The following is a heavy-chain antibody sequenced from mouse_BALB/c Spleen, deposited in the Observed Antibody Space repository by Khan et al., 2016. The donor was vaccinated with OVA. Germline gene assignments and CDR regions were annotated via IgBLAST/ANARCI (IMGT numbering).Heavy chain of an antibody. CDR1: GYSITSDYA. J-gene: IGHJ3*01. CDR3: TRGRAY. V-gene: IGHV3-2*02. D-gene: IGHD3-3*01. Sequence: EVKLEESGPGLVKPSQSLSLTCTVTGYSITSDYAWNWIRQFPGNKLEWMGYITYSGSTSYTPSLKSRFSITRDTSKKQFFLQLNSVTTEDTATYYCTRGRAYWGQGTLVTVSA. CDR2: ITYSGST.